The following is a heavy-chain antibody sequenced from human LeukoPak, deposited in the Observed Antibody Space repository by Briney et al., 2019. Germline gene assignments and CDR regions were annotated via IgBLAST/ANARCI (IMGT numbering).Heavy chain of an antibody. D-gene: IGHD6-19*01. CDR2: INHSGST. V-gene: IGHV4-34*01. Sequence: PSETLSLTCAVYGGSFSGYYWSWIRQPPGKGLEWIGEINHSGSTNYNPSLKSRVTISVDTSKNQFSLKLSSVTAADMAVYYCARGTVARAFDIWGQGTMVTVSS. CDR3: ARGTVARAFDI. CDR1: GGSFSGYY. J-gene: IGHJ3*02.